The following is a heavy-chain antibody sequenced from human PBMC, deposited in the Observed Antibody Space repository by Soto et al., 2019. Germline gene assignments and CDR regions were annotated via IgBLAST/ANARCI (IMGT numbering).Heavy chain of an antibody. D-gene: IGHD2-2*01. V-gene: IGHV4-34*01. CDR3: ARGIVVVPAAQRGYYYMDV. J-gene: IGHJ6*03. Sequence: PSETLSLTCAVYGGSFSGYYWSWIRQPPGNGLEWIGEINHSGSTNYNPSLKSRVTISVDTSKNQFSLKLSSVTAADTAVYYCARGIVVVPAAQRGYYYMDVWGKGTTVTV. CDR1: GGSFSGYY. CDR2: INHSGST.